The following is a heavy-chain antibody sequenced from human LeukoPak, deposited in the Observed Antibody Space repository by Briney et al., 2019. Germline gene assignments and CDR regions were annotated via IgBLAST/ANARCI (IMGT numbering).Heavy chain of an antibody. CDR1: GYSSTSYW. V-gene: IGHV5-51*01. Sequence: GESLKISCKGSGYSSTSYWISWLRRLPGKGLEGLGVIFPGDADTRYNPSFQGQVTITTDKSIITAYLQWISRKASDAAMYYCARHGIVVVPAAPFDYWGQGTLVTVSS. CDR3: ARHGIVVVPAAPFDY. D-gene: IGHD2-2*01. J-gene: IGHJ4*02. CDR2: IFPGDADT.